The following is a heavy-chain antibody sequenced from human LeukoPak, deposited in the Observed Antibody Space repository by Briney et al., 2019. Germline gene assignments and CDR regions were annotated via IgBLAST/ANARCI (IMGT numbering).Heavy chain of an antibody. CDR1: GFSFSRVW. CDR3: ANFVPRGVMVASGFAFDI. CDR2: ISGSGGST. V-gene: IGHV3-23*01. Sequence: AGGSLRLSCAASGFSFSRVWMSWVRQAPGKGLEWVSAISGSGGSTYYADSVKGRFTISGDNSKNTLYLQMNSLRAEDTAVYYCANFVPRGVMVASGFAFDIWGQGTMVTVSS. D-gene: IGHD3-10*01. J-gene: IGHJ3*02.